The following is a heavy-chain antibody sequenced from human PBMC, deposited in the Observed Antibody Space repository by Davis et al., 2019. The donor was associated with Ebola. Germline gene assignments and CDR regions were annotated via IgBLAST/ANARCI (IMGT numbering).Heavy chain of an antibody. Sequence: GESLKISCAASGFTFINYWMHWVRQAPGKGLEWDSRANSDGSTTGYGDSVKGRFTISRDNARNTLYLQMNSPRAEDTAVYYCSREVRGGFSPMDLWGTGTTVTVSS. V-gene: IGHV3-74*01. J-gene: IGHJ6*04. D-gene: IGHD5-18*01. CDR3: SREVRGGFSPMDL. CDR2: ANSDGSTT. CDR1: GFTFINYW.